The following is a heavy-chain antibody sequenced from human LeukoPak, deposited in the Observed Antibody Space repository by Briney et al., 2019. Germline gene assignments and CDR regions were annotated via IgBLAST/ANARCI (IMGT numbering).Heavy chain of an antibody. CDR1: GYTFTGYY. CDR2: INPNSGGT. CDR3: ARDSVTDYYYYGMDV. D-gene: IGHD3-16*02. V-gene: IGHV1-2*02. Sequence: GASVKVSCKASGYTFTGYYMHWVRQAPGQGLEWMGGINPNSGGTNYAQKFQGRVTMTREPSISTAYMELSRLRSDDTAVYYCARDSVTDYYYYGMDVWGQGTTVTVSS. J-gene: IGHJ6*02.